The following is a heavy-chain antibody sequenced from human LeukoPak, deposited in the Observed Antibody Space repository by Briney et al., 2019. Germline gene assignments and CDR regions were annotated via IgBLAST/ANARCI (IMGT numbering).Heavy chain of an antibody. CDR2: IRYDGSNK. CDR1: GFTFSSYG. J-gene: IGHJ4*02. CDR3: AKDRDYYYDSSGFFDY. V-gene: IGHV3-30*02. Sequence: PGGSLRLSCAASGFTFSSYGMHWVRQAPGKGLEWVAFIRYDGSNKYYADSVKGRFTISRDNSKNTLYLQMNSLRAEDTAVYYCAKDRDYYYDSSGFFDYWGQGTLVTVSS. D-gene: IGHD3-22*01.